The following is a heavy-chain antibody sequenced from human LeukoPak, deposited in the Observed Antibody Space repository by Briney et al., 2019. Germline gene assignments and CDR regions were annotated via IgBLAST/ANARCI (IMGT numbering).Heavy chain of an antibody. Sequence: PSETLSLTCNVSGGSISSGVYYWSWIRQHPGKGLEWIGYIYHSGSTYYTPSLRSRVVISIDMSKNQFSLKLSSVTAADTALYYCARGAEVVTGAWAFDIWGQGTVVTVSS. CDR3: ARGAEVVTGAWAFDI. CDR2: IYHSGST. V-gene: IGHV4-31*03. J-gene: IGHJ3*02. D-gene: IGHD2-21*02. CDR1: GGSISSGVYY.